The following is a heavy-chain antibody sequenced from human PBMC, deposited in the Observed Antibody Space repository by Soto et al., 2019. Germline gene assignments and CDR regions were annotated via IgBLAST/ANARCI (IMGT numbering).Heavy chain of an antibody. CDR1: GGGTLSTDG. V-gene: IGHV1-69*01. D-gene: IGHD2-21*02. CDR2: IIPIFGTP. CDR3: AREVVTETTLGSFAS. Sequence: QVHLVQSGVDVRKSGSSVRVSCTASGGGTLSTDGISWERQAPRQGLEWLGRIIPIFGTPDYPPSFQCRLTITADASTGMVYIELRSLKTDDTEVYYCAREVVTETTLGSFASWGQGTLVTVSS. J-gene: IGHJ4*02.